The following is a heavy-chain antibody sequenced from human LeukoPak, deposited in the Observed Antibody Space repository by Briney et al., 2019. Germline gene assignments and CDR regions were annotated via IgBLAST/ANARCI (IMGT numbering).Heavy chain of an antibody. CDR2: MNPNSGNT. J-gene: IGHJ3*02. D-gene: IGHD1-7*01. Sequence: ASVKVSCKASGGTFSSYAINWVRQAPGQGLEWMGWMNPNSGNTGYAQKFQGRVTITRNTSISTAYMELSSLRSEDTAVYYCAINWNYALDAFDIWGQGTMVTVSS. V-gene: IGHV1-8*03. CDR1: GGTFSSYA. CDR3: AINWNYALDAFDI.